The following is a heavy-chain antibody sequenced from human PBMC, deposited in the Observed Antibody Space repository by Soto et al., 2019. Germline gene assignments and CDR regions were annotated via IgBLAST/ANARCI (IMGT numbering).Heavy chain of an antibody. J-gene: IGHJ4*02. CDR2: INPSGGST. V-gene: IGHV1-46*01. D-gene: IGHD5-18*01. CDR1: GYTFTSYY. Sequence: ASVKVSCKASGYTFTSYYMHWVRQAPGQGLEWMGIINPSGGSTSYAQKFQGRVTMTRDTSTSTVYMGLSSLRSEDTAVYYCASVDTAMGIDYWGQGTLVTVSS. CDR3: ASVDTAMGIDY.